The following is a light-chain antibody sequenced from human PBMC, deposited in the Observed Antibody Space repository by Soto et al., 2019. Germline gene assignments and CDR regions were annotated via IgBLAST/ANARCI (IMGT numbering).Light chain of an antibody. V-gene: IGLV2-14*01. CDR2: EVS. J-gene: IGLJ2*01. CDR1: SSDVGGYNY. CDR3: SSYTSNNTLVI. Sequence: QSALTQPASVSGSPGQSITNSCTGTSSDVGGYNYVSWYQQLPGKAPKLMIYEVSNRPSGVSNRFSGSKSGNTASLTISGLQAEDEADYYCSSYTSNNTLVIFGGGTKLTVL.